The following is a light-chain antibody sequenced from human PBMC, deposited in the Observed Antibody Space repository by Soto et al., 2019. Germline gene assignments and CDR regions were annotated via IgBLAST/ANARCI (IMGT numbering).Light chain of an antibody. J-gene: IGKJ1*01. V-gene: IGKV3-11*01. Sequence: EIVLTQSPAILSVSPGERSTLSCRASQSVSRYLAWYQQKFGQAPRLLIYDASKRATGIPARFSGSGFGTDFTLTISSLEPEDFAVYYCQQRSKWRTFGQGTKVDIK. CDR3: QQRSKWRT. CDR1: QSVSRY. CDR2: DAS.